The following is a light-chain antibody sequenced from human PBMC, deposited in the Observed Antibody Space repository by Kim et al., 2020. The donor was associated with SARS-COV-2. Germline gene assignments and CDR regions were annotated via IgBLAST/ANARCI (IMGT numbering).Light chain of an antibody. V-gene: IGKV1-39*01. CDR1: QDISRY. J-gene: IGKJ1*01. CDR3: QQTYSDSRT. Sequence: DIQMTQSPSSLSASVGDRVTITCRASQDISRYLNWYQQKPGKAPKLLIYTASSLQSGVPSRYTGRGSETDFTLTISSMQPEDFATNDSQQTYSDSRTYGQGNKVDIK. CDR2: TAS.